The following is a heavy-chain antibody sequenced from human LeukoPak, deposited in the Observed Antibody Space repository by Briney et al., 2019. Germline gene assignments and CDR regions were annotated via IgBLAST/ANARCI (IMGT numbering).Heavy chain of an antibody. Sequence: SVKVSCKASGGTFSSYAISWVRQAPGQGLEWMGGIIPIFGTANYAQRFQGRVTITTDESTSTAYMELSSLRSEDTAVYYCARDPGQLVLPGTWDWGQGTLVTVSS. D-gene: IGHD6-6*01. J-gene: IGHJ4*02. V-gene: IGHV1-69*05. CDR2: IIPIFGTA. CDR1: GGTFSSYA. CDR3: ARDPGQLVLPGTWD.